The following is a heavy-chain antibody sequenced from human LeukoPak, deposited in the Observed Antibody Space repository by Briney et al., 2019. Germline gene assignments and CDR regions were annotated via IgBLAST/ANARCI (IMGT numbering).Heavy chain of an antibody. Sequence: GESLKISCKGSGYSFTSYWIGWVRQMPGKGLEWMGIIYPGDSDTRYSPSFQGQVTISADKSISPAYLQWSSLKASDTAMYYCARHQYYYDSSGYYPFYYYYYGMDVWGQGTTVTVSS. CDR1: GYSFTSYW. CDR3: ARHQYYYDSSGYYPFYYYYYGMDV. J-gene: IGHJ6*02. CDR2: IYPGDSDT. D-gene: IGHD3-22*01. V-gene: IGHV5-51*01.